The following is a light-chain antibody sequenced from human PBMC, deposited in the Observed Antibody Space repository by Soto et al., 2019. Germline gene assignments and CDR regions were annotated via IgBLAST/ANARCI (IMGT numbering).Light chain of an antibody. J-gene: IGKJ5*01. V-gene: IGKV3-20*01. Sequence: EIVLTQSPRTLSLSPGERATLSCRASQSVGSDYVAWYQHRPGQAPRLLFSGIFRRATGIPDRFSGGGSGTDFTLTISRLEPEDFAVYYCQQYGGSPTFGQGTRLEI. CDR1: QSVGSDY. CDR2: GIF. CDR3: QQYGGSPT.